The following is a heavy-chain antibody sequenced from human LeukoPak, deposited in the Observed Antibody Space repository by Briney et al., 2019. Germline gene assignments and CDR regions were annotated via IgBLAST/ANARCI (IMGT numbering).Heavy chain of an antibody. CDR1: GFTFGSYG. J-gene: IGHJ4*02. CDR2: ISGSGGST. CDR3: AKSRRAAAAGSFDY. Sequence: GGSLRLSCAASGFTFGSYGMSWVRQAPGKGLEWVSAISGSGGSTYYADSVKGRFTISRDNSKNTLYLQMNSLRAEDTAVYYCAKSRRAAAAGSFDYWGQGTLVTVSS. D-gene: IGHD6-13*01. V-gene: IGHV3-23*01.